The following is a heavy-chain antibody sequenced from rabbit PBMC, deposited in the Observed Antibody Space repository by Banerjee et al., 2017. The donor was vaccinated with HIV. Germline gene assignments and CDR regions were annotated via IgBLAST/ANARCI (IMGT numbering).Heavy chain of an antibody. CDR1: GFSFSSSYW. CDR2: IYAGSSGIT. J-gene: IGHJ4*01. CDR3: ARAYAGSWNEFNL. V-gene: IGHV1S40*01. Sequence: QSLEESGGDLVKPGASLTLTCTASGFSFSSSYWICWVRQAPGKGLEWIACIYAGSSGITYYASWAKGRFTISKTSSTTVTLQMTSLTAADTATYFCARAYAGSWNEFNLWGPGTLVTVS. D-gene: IGHD4-2*01.